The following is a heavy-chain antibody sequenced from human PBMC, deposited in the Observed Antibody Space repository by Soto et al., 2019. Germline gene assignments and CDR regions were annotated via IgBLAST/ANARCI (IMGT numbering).Heavy chain of an antibody. CDR1: GGSFSGYY. Sequence: PLETLSLTCAVYGGSFSGYYWSWIRQPPGKGLEWIGQIFHGGSTNYSPSLKSRVTISVDTSKNLFSLELTSVTAADTAVYYCARPHYDSNTFYSFFDYWGQGTLVTVSS. J-gene: IGHJ4*02. CDR2: IFHGGST. CDR3: ARPHYDSNTFYSFFDY. D-gene: IGHD3-22*01. V-gene: IGHV4-34*12.